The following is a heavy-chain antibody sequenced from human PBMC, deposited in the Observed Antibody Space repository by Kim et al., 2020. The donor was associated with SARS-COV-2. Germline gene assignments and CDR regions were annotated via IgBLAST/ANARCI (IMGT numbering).Heavy chain of an antibody. V-gene: IGHV1-69*01. J-gene: IGHJ4*02. D-gene: IGHD6-13*01. Sequence: KFQGRVTITADESTSTAYMELSSLRSEDTAVYYCARDDLIAAAGTFNFDYWGQGTLVTVSS. CDR3: ARDDLIAAAGTFNFDY.